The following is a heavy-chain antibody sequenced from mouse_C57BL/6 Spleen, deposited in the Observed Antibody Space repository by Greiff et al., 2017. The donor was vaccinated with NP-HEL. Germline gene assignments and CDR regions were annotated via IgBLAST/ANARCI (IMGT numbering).Heavy chain of an antibody. CDR2: IRRKSSNYAT. D-gene: IGHD1-1*01. CDR1: GFTFNTYA. J-gene: IGHJ1*03. V-gene: IGHV10-3*01. CDR3: VEAIYDYCSSHWYFDD. Sequence: EVMLVESGGGLVQPKGSLKLSCAASGFTFNTYAMHWVRQPPGKGLEWVARIRRKSSNYATYYADSVKGRFTISRAASQRMLHLQMNNMKTEDTAMNFCVEAIYDYCSSHWYFDDWGKGTTVTVSS.